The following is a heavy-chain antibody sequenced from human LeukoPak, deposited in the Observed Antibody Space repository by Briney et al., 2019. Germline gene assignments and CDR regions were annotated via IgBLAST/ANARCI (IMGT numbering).Heavy chain of an antibody. CDR1: GYTFTSYG. D-gene: IGHD3-22*01. J-gene: IGHJ4*02. V-gene: IGHV1-18*01. CDR3: ARADSSGYYPLDY. CDR2: ISGYNGNT. Sequence: ASVKVSCKASGYTFTSYGISWVRQAPGQGLEWMGWISGYNGNTNYAQKLQGRVTMTTDTSTSTAYMELSRLRSDDTAVYYCARADSSGYYPLDYWGQGTPVTVSS.